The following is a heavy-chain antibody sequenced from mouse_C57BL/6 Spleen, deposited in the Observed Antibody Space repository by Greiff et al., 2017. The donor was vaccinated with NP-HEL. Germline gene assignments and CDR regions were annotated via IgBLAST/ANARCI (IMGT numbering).Heavy chain of an antibody. J-gene: IGHJ2*01. Sequence: EVQRVESGGGLVKPGGSLKLSCAASGFTFSSYAMSWVRQTPEKRLEWVATISDGGSYTYYPDNVKGRFTISRDNAKNNLYLQMSHLKSEDTAMYYCARDQDYYGSSLYYFDYWGQGTTLTVSS. D-gene: IGHD1-1*01. CDR2: ISDGGSYT. V-gene: IGHV5-4*01. CDR1: GFTFSSYA. CDR3: ARDQDYYGSSLYYFDY.